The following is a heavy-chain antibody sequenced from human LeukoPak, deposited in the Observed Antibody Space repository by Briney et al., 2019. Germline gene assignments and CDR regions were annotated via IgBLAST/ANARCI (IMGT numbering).Heavy chain of an antibody. CDR2: IYYSGST. V-gene: IGHV4-59*01. D-gene: IGHD6-13*01. Sequence: SETLSLTCTVSGGSISSYYWSWIRQPPGKGLEWIGYIYYSGSTNYNPSLKSRVTISVDTSKNQFSLKLSSVTAADTAVYYCARVLGSSSWPSYYYYYGMDVWGQGTTVTVSS. J-gene: IGHJ6*02. CDR1: GGSISSYY. CDR3: ARVLGSSSWPSYYYYYGMDV.